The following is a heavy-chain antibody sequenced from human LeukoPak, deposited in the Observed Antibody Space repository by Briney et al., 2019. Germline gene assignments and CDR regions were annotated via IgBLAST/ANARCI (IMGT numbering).Heavy chain of an antibody. CDR2: IYTSGST. D-gene: IGHD6-13*01. Sequence: SETLSLTCTVSGGSISSYYWSWIRQPAGKGLEWIGRIYTSGSTNYNPSLKSRVTISVDTSKNQFSLKLSSVTAADTAVYYCASFISSWYGGEYYFDYWGQGTLVTVSS. V-gene: IGHV4-4*07. J-gene: IGHJ4*02. CDR1: GGSISSYY. CDR3: ASFISSWYGGEYYFDY.